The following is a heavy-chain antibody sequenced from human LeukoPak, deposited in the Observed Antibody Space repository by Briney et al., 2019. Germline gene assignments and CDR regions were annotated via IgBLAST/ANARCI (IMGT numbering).Heavy chain of an antibody. CDR2: IYYSGST. D-gene: IGHD6-13*01. CDR1: GASISSYY. J-gene: IGHJ4*02. Sequence: RPSETLSLTCTVSGASISSYYWSWIRQPPGKGLEWIGYIYYSGSTNYNPSLKSRVIMSLDTSKNQFYMKLSSVTAADTAVYYCARGYSSSWRQPPTLNFDYWGQGTLVTVSS. V-gene: IGHV4-59*01. CDR3: ARGYSSSWRQPPTLNFDY.